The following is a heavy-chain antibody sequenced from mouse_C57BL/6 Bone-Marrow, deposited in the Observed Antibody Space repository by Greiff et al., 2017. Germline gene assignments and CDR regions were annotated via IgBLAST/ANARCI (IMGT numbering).Heavy chain of an antibody. D-gene: IGHD3-2*02. V-gene: IGHV1-52*01. CDR1: GYTFTSYW. J-gene: IGHJ3*01. Sequence: QVQLQQPGAELVRPGSSVKLSCKASGYTFTSYWMHWVKQRPIQGLEWIGNIDPSDSETHYNQKFKDKATLTVDKSSSTAYMQLSSLTSEDSAVYNGARGDSPGYPFAYWGKGTLSLSLQ. CDR3: ARGDSPGYPFAY. CDR2: IDPSDSET.